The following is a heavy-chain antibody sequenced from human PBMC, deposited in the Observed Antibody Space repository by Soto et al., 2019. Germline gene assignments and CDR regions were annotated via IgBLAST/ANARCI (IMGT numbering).Heavy chain of an antibody. D-gene: IGHD3-22*01. J-gene: IGHJ4*02. V-gene: IGHV3-53*01. CDR1: GFSVAAND. CDR3: VKSPFKMIVVVTPDFDC. Sequence: PGGSLRLSCEVPGFSVAANDMSWFGQALGKGLEWVSVIYSGGSTYYIDSVKGRFSISRDISKNTLYLQMNSLRAEDTAVYYCVKSPFKMIVVVTPDFDCWGQGTLVTVSS. CDR2: IYSGGST.